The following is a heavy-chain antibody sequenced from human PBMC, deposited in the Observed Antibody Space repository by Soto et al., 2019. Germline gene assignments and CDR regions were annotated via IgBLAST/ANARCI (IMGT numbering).Heavy chain of an antibody. D-gene: IGHD6-13*01. CDR3: ARAGATGTVDY. Sequence: EVQLVESGGGLVQPGGSLRLSCVVYGFPFSSTWMGWVRQAPGKGLEWVAITNQDGRENYYVDSVEGRFTISRDNAKNSLFLQMNSLRAEDTAVYYCARAGATGTVDYWGQGTLVIVS. CDR1: GFPFSSTW. CDR2: TNQDGREN. V-gene: IGHV3-7*04. J-gene: IGHJ4*02.